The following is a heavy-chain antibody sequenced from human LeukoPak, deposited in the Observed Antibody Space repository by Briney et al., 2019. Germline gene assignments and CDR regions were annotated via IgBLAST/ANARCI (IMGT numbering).Heavy chain of an antibody. D-gene: IGHD3-3*01. CDR2: ISYDGSNK. CDR1: GFTFSSYA. V-gene: IGHV3-30-3*02. Sequence: GGSLRLSCAASGFTFSSYAMHWVRQAPGKGLEWVAVISYDGSNKYYADSVKGRFTISRDNSKNTLYLQMNSLRAEDTAVYYCAKSGAIFGVVNYYFDYWGQGTLVTVSS. CDR3: AKSGAIFGVVNYYFDY. J-gene: IGHJ4*02.